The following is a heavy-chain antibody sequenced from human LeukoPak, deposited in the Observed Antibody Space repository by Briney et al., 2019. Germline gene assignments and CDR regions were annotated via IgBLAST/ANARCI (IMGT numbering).Heavy chain of an antibody. CDR3: ARNDYGSGSYITLFDY. CDR2: IYSGGSA. D-gene: IGHD3-10*01. V-gene: IGHV3-66*01. Sequence: GGSLRLSCAASGFTVTSNYMSWVRQAPGKGLEWGSVIYSGGSAYYADSVTGRFTISRDNSKNTLYLQMNSLRAEDTAVYYCARNDYGSGSYITLFDYWGQGTLVTVSS. CDR1: GFTVTSNY. J-gene: IGHJ4*02.